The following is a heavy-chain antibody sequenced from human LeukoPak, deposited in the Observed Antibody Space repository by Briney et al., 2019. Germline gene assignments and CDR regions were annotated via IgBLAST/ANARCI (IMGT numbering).Heavy chain of an antibody. Sequence: SETLSLTCTVSGGSISSYYWSWIRQPAGKGLEWIGRIYTSRSTNYNPSLKSRVTMSVDTSKNQFSLKLSSVTAADTAVYYCARDTYYYDSSGYLSVNYFDYWGQGTLVTVSS. V-gene: IGHV4-4*07. J-gene: IGHJ4*02. D-gene: IGHD3-22*01. CDR2: IYTSRST. CDR3: ARDTYYYDSSGYLSVNYFDY. CDR1: GGSISSYY.